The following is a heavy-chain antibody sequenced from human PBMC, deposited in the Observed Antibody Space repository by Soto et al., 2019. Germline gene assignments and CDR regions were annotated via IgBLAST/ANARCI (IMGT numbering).Heavy chain of an antibody. Sequence: QVQLMQSGAEVKKPGASVKVSCKASGDTFTNYYIHWVRQAPGQGLEWMGTVNPSGGHTTCSQNCRRRGTMAREQATSTLYMELTSLTSDDTGVYYCARGGPVVVVTAAFDYWGRGTLVTVSS. CDR1: GDTFTNYY. V-gene: IGHV1-46*01. CDR3: ARGGPVVVVTAAFDY. CDR2: VNPSGGHT. J-gene: IGHJ4*02. D-gene: IGHD2-21*02.